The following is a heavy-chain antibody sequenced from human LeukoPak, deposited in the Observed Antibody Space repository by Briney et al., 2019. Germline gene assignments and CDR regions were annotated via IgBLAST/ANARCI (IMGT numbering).Heavy chain of an antibody. CDR2: IYHSGST. V-gene: IGHV4-38-2*02. Sequence: SETLSLTCTVSGYSISSGYYWGWIRQPPGKGLEWIGSIYHSGSTYYNPSLKSRVTISVDTSKNQFSLKLSSVTAADTAVYYCARDRIGLMDVWGKGTTVTVSS. D-gene: IGHD2-15*01. J-gene: IGHJ6*03. CDR1: GYSISSGYY. CDR3: ARDRIGLMDV.